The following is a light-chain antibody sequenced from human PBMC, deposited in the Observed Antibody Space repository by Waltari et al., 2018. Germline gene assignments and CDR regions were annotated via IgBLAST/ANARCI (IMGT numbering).Light chain of an antibody. CDR1: KVGDKS. V-gene: IGLV3-1*01. CDR3: QAWDSGIV. CDR2: RDN. Sequence: SYEVTQPPSVPVSPGQTATITCSGDKVGDKSVCWYQQKAGQSPVLLIYRDNMRPSGIPERFSGSNSGNTATLTISGTQALDEADYHCQAWDSGIVFGGGTKLTVL. J-gene: IGLJ2*01.